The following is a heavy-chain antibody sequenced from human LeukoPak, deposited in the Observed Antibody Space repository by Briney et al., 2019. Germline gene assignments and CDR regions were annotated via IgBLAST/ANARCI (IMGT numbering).Heavy chain of an antibody. CDR3: ASAPYSSSSVDY. CDR1: GGSISSGGYF. Sequence: PSETLSLTCTVSGGSISSGGYFWSWIRQHPGKGLEWIGYISYSGSTYYNPSLKSRVTISVDTSKNQFSLKLSSVSAADTAVYYCASAPYSSSSVDYWGQGTLVTDSS. D-gene: IGHD6-6*01. J-gene: IGHJ4*02. CDR2: ISYSGST. V-gene: IGHV4-31*03.